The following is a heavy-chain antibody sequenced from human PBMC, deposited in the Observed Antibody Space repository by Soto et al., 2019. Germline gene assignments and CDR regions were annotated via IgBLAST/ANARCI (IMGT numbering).Heavy chain of an antibody. V-gene: IGHV5-51*01. D-gene: IGHD2-8*01. CDR2: IYPGDSDT. CDR1: GYRFSSYW. CDR3: ARQGSNGAYYYYGMDV. Sequence: PGESLKISCKGSGYRFSSYWIAWVRQMPGKGLEWMGIIYPGDSDTRYSPSFQGQVTMSVDKSNNTAYLHWSSLKASDTAMYYCARQGSNGAYYYYGMDVCGQGTTVTVS. J-gene: IGHJ6*02.